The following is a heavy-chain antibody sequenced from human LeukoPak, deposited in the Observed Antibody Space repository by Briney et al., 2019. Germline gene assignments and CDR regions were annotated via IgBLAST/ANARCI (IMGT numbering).Heavy chain of an antibody. V-gene: IGHV3-30*18. CDR3: AKDADSGWYGPVDY. Sequence: GGALRLSCAASGFTFSSYGMHWVRQAPGKGLEWVAVISYDGSNKYYADSVKGRFTISRDNSKNTPYLQMNSLRAEDTAVYYCAKDADSGWYGPVDYWGQGTLVTVSS. CDR2: ISYDGSNK. D-gene: IGHD6-19*01. CDR1: GFTFSSYG. J-gene: IGHJ4*02.